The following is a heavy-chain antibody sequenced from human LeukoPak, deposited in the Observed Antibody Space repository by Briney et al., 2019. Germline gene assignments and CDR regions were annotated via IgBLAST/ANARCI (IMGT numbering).Heavy chain of an antibody. CDR1: GGSISSGGYS. CDR3: ARGTLGSYYFDY. Sequence: SETLSLTCAVSGGSISSGGYSWSWIWQPPGKGLEWIGYIYHSGSTYYNPSLKSRVTISVDRSKNQFSLKLSSVTAADTAVYYCARGTLGSYYFDYWGQGTLVTVSS. V-gene: IGHV4-30-2*01. D-gene: IGHD7-27*01. J-gene: IGHJ4*02. CDR2: IYHSGST.